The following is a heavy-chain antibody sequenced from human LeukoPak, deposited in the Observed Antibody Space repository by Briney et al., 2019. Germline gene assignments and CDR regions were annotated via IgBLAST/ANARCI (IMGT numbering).Heavy chain of an antibody. J-gene: IGHJ3*02. V-gene: IGHV4-39*07. CDR3: ARVRSGYDLRRPRDAFDI. D-gene: IGHD5-12*01. CDR2: IYYSGST. CDR1: GGSISSYY. Sequence: SETLSLTCTVSGGSISSYYWSWIRQPPGKGLEWIGSIYYSGSTYYNPSLKSRVTISVDTSKNQFSLKLSSVTAADTAVYYCARVRSGYDLRRPRDAFDIWGQGTMVTVSS.